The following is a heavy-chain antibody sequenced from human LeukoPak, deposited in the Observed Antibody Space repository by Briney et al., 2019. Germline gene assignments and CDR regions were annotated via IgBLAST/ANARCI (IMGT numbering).Heavy chain of an antibody. CDR1: GFIFRDYG. D-gene: IGHD1-26*01. J-gene: IGHJ4*02. CDR3: VRAGWELDY. CDR2: ISRSVMTT. Sequence: GGSLRLSCVASGFIFRDYGMNWVRQAPGKGPEWVSFISRSVMTTEYADSVEGRFTISRDNAKDSLFLQMDSLRPDDTAVYYCVRAGWELDYWGQGTLVTVSS. V-gene: IGHV3-48*03.